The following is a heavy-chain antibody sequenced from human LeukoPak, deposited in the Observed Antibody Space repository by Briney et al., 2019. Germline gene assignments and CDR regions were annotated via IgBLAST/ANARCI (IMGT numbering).Heavy chain of an antibody. J-gene: IGHJ4*02. CDR3: ARGYQSRSSGYYFDY. V-gene: IGHV4-34*01. Sequence: SETLSLTCAVYGGSFSGYYWSWIRQPPGRGLEWIGEINHSGSTDYNPSLKSRVTISVDTSKNQFSLKLSSVTAADTAVYYCARGYQSRSSGYYFDYWGQGTLVTVSS. CDR1: GGSFSGYY. D-gene: IGHD3-22*01. CDR2: INHSGST.